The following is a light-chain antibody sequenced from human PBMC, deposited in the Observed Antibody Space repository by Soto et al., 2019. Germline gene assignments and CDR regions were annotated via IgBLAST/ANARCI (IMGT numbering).Light chain of an antibody. CDR2: GAS. CDR1: QNIGTF. Sequence: DILLTQSPSSLSASVGDRVTVICRASQNIGTFLNWYQQRPGAGPELLISGASNLQSGVPSRFSGSGPGTDFTLTISGLHPEDFATYYCQQSFSNVALSFGGGTKVAI. CDR3: QQSFSNVALS. V-gene: IGKV1-39*01. J-gene: IGKJ4*01.